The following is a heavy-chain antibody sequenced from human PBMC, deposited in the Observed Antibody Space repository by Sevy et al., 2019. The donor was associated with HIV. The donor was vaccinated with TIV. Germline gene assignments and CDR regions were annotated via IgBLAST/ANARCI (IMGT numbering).Heavy chain of an antibody. J-gene: IGHJ3*02. D-gene: IGHD6-6*01. CDR1: GFTFSNYW. CDR3: ATDMFSSSSADGLEI. V-gene: IGHV3-7*01. CDR2: IKQDGSGK. Sequence: GGSLRLSCAASGFTFSNYWMNWVRQAPGKGLEWVANIKQDGSGKYYVDSVKGRFTISRDNTKKSLFLQMNSLRVEDTAVYYSATDMFSSSSADGLEIWGQGTMVTFSS.